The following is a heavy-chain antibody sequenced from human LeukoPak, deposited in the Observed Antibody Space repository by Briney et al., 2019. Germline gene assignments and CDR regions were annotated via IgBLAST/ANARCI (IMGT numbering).Heavy chain of an antibody. D-gene: IGHD3-3*01. V-gene: IGHV3-23*01. CDR3: AKGNVLQFLEWFGNFDY. Sequence: GGSLRLSCAASGFTVSSNYMSWVRQAPGKGLEWVSAISGSGGSTYYADSVKGRFTISRDNSKNTLYLQMNSLRAEDTAVYYCAKGNVLQFLEWFGNFDYWGQGTLVTVSS. CDR1: GFTVSSNY. J-gene: IGHJ4*02. CDR2: ISGSGGST.